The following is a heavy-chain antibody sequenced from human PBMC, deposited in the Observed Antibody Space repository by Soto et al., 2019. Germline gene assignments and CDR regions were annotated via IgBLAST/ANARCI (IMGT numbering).Heavy chain of an antibody. V-gene: IGHV3-21*06. CDR1: GCPFTRYS. CDR3: ARESEDLTSNFDY. Sequence: PGGTLILSCAASGCPFTRYSMNWVRPAPGKGLEWVSSIISTTNYIYYGDSMKGRFTISRDNAKNSLYLEMNSLRAEDTAVYYCARESEDLTSNFDYWGQGTLVTVSA. CDR2: IISTTNYI. J-gene: IGHJ4*02.